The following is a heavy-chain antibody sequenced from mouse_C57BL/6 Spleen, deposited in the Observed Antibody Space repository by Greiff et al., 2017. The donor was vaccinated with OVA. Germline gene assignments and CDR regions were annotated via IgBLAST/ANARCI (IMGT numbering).Heavy chain of an antibody. D-gene: IGHD2-4*01. CDR2: IYPGDGDT. Sequence: QVQLQQSGPELVKPGASVKISCKASGYAFSSSWMNWVKQRPGKGLEWLGRIYPGDGDTNYNGKFKGKATLTADTSSSTAYMQLSSLTSEDAAVYFCARGYYDYDGLDYWGQGTTLTVSS. V-gene: IGHV1-82*01. CDR3: ARGYYDYDGLDY. J-gene: IGHJ2*01. CDR1: GYAFSSSW.